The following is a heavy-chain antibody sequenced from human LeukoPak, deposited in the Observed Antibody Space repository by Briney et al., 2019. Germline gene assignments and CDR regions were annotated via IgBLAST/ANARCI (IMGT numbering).Heavy chain of an antibody. CDR3: ARGCGIGGTSCYGSWFDP. CDR2: INHSGSI. J-gene: IGHJ5*02. D-gene: IGHD2-2*01. CDR1: GGSFSGYY. V-gene: IGHV4-34*01. Sequence: SETLSLTCAVYGGSFSGYYWNWIRQPPGKGLEWLGEINHSGSINCNPSLESRVTISVDTSKNRFSLKLNSLTAADTAVYYCARGCGIGGTSCYGSWFDPWGQGALVLVSS.